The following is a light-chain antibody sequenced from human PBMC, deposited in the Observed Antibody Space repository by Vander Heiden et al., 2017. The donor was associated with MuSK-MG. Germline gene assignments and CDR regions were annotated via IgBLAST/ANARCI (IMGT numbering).Light chain of an antibody. V-gene: IGKV3-20*01. CDR3: QQYGSSPPIT. CDR1: QSVSSSY. Sequence: EIVLTQSPGPLSSSPGERATLSCRASQSVSSSYLAWYQQKPGQAPRLLIYGASSRATGIPDRFSGSGSGTDFTLTISRLEPEDFAVYYCQQYGSSPPITFGQGTRLEIK. CDR2: GAS. J-gene: IGKJ5*01.